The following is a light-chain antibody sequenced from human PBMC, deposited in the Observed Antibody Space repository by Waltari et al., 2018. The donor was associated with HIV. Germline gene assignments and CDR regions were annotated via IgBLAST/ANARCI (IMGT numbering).Light chain of an antibody. V-gene: IGLV1-47*01. CDR1: SSNIENDN. J-gene: IGLJ1*01. CDR2: KDT. Sequence: QSVLTQPPSASGTPGQRVTLSCSGSSSNIENDNVYWYQQLTGAAPRLLIYKDTQRPSGVPDRFTGSKSGTSASLAISGLRSEVEADYYCVGWDSRLSGYVFGSGTKVTVL. CDR3: VGWDSRLSGYV.